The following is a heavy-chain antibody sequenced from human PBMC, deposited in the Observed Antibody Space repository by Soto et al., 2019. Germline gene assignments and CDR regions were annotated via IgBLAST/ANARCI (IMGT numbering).Heavy chain of an antibody. V-gene: IGHV4-4*02. CDR1: SGSISSSNW. CDR2: IYHSGST. J-gene: IGHJ3*02. Sequence: QVRLQESGPGLLKPSGTLSLTCAVSSGSISSSNWWSWVRQPPGKGLEWIGEIYHSGSTNYNPSLKRRVTISVDKSQNQCSLKLSSVTAADTAVYYCARTGGGDIVVVPAALAHAFDIWGQGTMVTVSS. CDR3: ARTGGGDIVVVPAALAHAFDI. D-gene: IGHD2-2*01.